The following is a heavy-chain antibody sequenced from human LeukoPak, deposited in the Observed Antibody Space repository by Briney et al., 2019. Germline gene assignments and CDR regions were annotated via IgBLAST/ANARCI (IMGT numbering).Heavy chain of an antibody. D-gene: IGHD6-6*01. Sequence: GGSLRLSCAASEFTFSDYYMSWIRQAPGKGLEWVANIWHDGSNKFYADSVRGRFTISRDNSKTTLYLQMNSLRAEDTAVYYCAKDFYSSTSGGSVFWGQGTLVTVSS. CDR1: EFTFSDYY. CDR2: IWHDGSNK. CDR3: AKDFYSSTSGGSVF. V-gene: IGHV3-33*06. J-gene: IGHJ4*02.